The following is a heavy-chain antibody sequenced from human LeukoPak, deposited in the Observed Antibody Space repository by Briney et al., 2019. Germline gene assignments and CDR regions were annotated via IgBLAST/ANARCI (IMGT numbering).Heavy chain of an antibody. CDR2: INYSGNT. D-gene: IGHD3-16*01. Sequence: KPSESLSLTCTVSGGSITSTTYYWGWSRQSPGKGLEWIGSINYSGNTYYDPSLKSRVTLSVDTSRNQFSLTMTSVTAADRAIYYCARRYWGNVFDLWGQGTMVTVSS. V-gene: IGHV4-39*01. CDR3: ARRYWGNVFDL. J-gene: IGHJ3*01. CDR1: GGSITSTTYY.